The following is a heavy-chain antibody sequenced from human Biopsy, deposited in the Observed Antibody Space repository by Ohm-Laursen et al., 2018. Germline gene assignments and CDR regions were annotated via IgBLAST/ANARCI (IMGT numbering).Heavy chain of an antibody. D-gene: IGHD2-15*01. CDR2: ISPYFGNT. CDR3: VREGLDCAGGTCYSGPLDL. Sequence: GASVKVSCKASGDTFTTSAISWVRQAPGQGLEWVGWISPYFGNTNSTQKLQARVTLSTETSTDTACMELRSLRYDDTAIYYCVREGLDCAGGTCYSGPLDLWGQGTLITVSS. J-gene: IGHJ4*03. CDR1: GDTFTTSA. V-gene: IGHV1-18*01.